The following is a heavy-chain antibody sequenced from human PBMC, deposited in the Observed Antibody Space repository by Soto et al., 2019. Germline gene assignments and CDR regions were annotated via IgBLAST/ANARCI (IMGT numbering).Heavy chain of an antibody. CDR1: GGTFSSYT. V-gene: IGHV1-69*02. D-gene: IGHD3-10*01. CDR3: ASLMSSGYYYGMDV. CDR2: IIPILGIA. Sequence: QVQLVQSGAEVKKPGSSVKVSCKASGGTFSSYTISWVRQAPGQGLEWMGRIIPILGIANYAQKFQGRVTITAHKPPSTASIELSSLRSEDTAVYYCASLMSSGYYYGMDVWGQGTTVTVSS. J-gene: IGHJ6*02.